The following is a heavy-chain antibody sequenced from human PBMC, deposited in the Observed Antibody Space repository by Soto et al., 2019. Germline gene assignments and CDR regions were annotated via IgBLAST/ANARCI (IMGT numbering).Heavy chain of an antibody. J-gene: IGHJ4*01. CDR2: IYYSGST. D-gene: IGHD6-19*01. Sequence: SETLSLTCTVSGGSVSSGSYYWSWIRQPPGKGLEWIGYIYYSGSTNYNPSLKSRVTISVDTSKNQFSLKLSSVTAADTAVYYCARGSLIAVALDYWGQGTLVTVSS. CDR3: ARGSLIAVALDY. V-gene: IGHV4-61*01. CDR1: GGSVSSGSYY.